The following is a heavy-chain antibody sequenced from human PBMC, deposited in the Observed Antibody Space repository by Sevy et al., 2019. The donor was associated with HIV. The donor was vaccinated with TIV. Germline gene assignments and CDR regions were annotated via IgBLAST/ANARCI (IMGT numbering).Heavy chain of an antibody. D-gene: IGHD3-16*02. J-gene: IGHJ4*02. Sequence: ASVKVSCKASGYTFSSYGISWVRQAPGQGLEWMGWISAYNGNTNYAQKFQGRITMTTGTSTSTAYMELRGLRSDDTAVYHCARDIRTYDYVWGSYRFDYWGQGTLVTVSS. CDR2: ISAYNGNT. CDR3: ARDIRTYDYVWGSYRFDY. V-gene: IGHV1-18*04. CDR1: GYTFSSYG.